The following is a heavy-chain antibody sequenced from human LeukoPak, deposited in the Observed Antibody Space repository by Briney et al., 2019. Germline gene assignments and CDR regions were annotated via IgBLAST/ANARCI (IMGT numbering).Heavy chain of an antibody. CDR3: ARARIAARSTTAFDY. V-gene: IGHV3-21*01. Sequence: GGSLRLSCAASGFTFSSYSMNWVRQAPGKGLEWVSSISSSSSYIYYADSVKGRFTISRDNAKNSLYLQMNSLRAEDTAVYYCARARIAARSTTAFDYWGQGTLVTVSS. J-gene: IGHJ4*02. D-gene: IGHD6-6*01. CDR2: ISSSSSYI. CDR1: GFTFSSYS.